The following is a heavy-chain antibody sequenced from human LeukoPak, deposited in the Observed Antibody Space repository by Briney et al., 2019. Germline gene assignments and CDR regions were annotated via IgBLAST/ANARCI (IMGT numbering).Heavy chain of an antibody. J-gene: IGHJ4*02. CDR2: IKQDGSEK. CDR3: AREGGCNITSCQRGPFEY. CDR1: GFTFSTYW. Sequence: GGSLRLSCAASGFTFSTYWMSWVRQAPGKGLEWVANIKQDGSEKYYVDSVKGRFTISRDNAKNSLFLQMNSLRAEDTAVYYCAREGGCNITSCQRGPFEYWGRGTLVTVSS. D-gene: IGHD2-2*01. V-gene: IGHV3-7*01.